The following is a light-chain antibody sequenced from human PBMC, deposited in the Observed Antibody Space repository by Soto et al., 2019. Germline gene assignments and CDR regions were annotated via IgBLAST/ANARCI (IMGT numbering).Light chain of an antibody. J-gene: IGKJ1*01. V-gene: IGKV4-1*01. CDR1: QSVLYSSNNKNY. CDR2: WAS. CDR3: QQYYSSPWT. Sequence: DIVMTQSPDSLAVSLGERATINCKSSQSVLYSSNNKNYLAWYQQKPGQPHKLLIYWASTRESGVPDRFSGSGSGTDFTLTIGSLQAEDVAIYYCQQYYSSPWTFGQGTKVEIK.